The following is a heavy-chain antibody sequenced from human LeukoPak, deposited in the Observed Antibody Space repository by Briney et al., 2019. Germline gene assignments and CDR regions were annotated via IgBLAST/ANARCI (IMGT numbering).Heavy chain of an antibody. Sequence: GGSLRLSCTGSGFTFGDYAMSWVRQAPGKGLEWVGFIRSESYGGTPEYAASVKGRFTISRDDSKSIAYLQMNSLKTEDTGVYYCTRPSITIFGVVTLYFDYWGQGTLVTVSS. D-gene: IGHD3-3*01. CDR1: GFTFGDYA. V-gene: IGHV3-49*04. CDR2: IRSESYGGTP. CDR3: TRPSITIFGVVTLYFDY. J-gene: IGHJ4*02.